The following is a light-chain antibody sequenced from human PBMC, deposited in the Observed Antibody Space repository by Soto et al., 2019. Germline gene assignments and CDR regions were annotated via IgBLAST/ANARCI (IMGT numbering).Light chain of an antibody. CDR2: KAS. V-gene: IGKV1-5*03. CDR1: QSIRHY. CDR3: LQYIHYPLT. J-gene: IGKJ4*01. Sequence: DIQMTQSPPTLSASVGDRVTITCRASQSIRHYLAWYQQRPGRAPKLLIHKASTLEGGVPSRFSGSASGTEFTLTISSLQPDDFATYYCLQYIHYPLTFGGGTKVELK.